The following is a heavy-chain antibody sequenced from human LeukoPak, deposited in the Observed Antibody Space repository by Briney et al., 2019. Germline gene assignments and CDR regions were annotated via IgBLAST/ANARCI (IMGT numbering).Heavy chain of an antibody. CDR2: IKQDGSEK. V-gene: IGHV3-7*01. Sequence: GGSLRLSCAASGFTFSSYGMSWVRQAPGKGLEWVANIKQDGSEKYYLDAVKGRFTISRDNAKNSLYLQMNSLRAEDTAVYYCARMTTSDQYYFEFWGQGTLVSVSS. CDR3: ARMTTSDQYYFEF. CDR1: GFTFSSYG. J-gene: IGHJ4*02. D-gene: IGHD4-17*01.